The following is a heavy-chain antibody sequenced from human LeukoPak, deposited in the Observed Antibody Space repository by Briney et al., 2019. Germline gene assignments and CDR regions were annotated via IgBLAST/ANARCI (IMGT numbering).Heavy chain of an antibody. D-gene: IGHD2-15*01. CDR1: GGSISSYY. J-gene: IGHJ4*02. CDR2: IYYSGST. V-gene: IGHV4-59*12. Sequence: PSETLSLTCTVSGGSISSYYWNWIRQPPGKGLEWIGYIYYSGSTNYNPSLKSRVTISVDKSKNQFSVMLTPVTAADTAVYYCARNGHYSADYWGQGTLVTVSS. CDR3: ARNGHYSADY.